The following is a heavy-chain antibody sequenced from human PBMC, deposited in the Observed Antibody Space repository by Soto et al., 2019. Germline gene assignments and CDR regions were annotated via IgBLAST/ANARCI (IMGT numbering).Heavy chain of an antibody. CDR2: IYYSGST. CDR3: VRHKGIQQWRGYFDY. V-gene: IGHV4-39*01. CDR1: GGSVSSVSYY. D-gene: IGHD2-8*01. J-gene: IGHJ4*01. Sequence: SETLSLTCTVSGGSVSSVSYYWGWIRQPPGKGLQCIGTIYYSGSTYYNPSLKSRVTISVDTSKNQLSLKLTSVTAADTAVYYCVRHKGIQQWRGYFDYWGHGNLVTVSS.